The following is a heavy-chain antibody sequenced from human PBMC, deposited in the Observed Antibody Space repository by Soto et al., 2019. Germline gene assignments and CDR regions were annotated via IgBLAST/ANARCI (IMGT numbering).Heavy chain of an antibody. CDR2: IYHSGST. CDR3: ARAPSYYYDSSGYHDAFDI. Sequence: QLQLQESGSGLVKPSQTLSLTCAVSSGSISSGGYSWSWIRQPPGKGLEWIGYIYHSGSTYYNPSLKSRSTILVARYKNQFSLNLTSVTAADTGVYYCARAPSYYYDSSGYHDAFDIWGQGTMVTVSS. J-gene: IGHJ3*02. CDR1: SGSISSGGYS. V-gene: IGHV4-30-2*01. D-gene: IGHD3-22*01.